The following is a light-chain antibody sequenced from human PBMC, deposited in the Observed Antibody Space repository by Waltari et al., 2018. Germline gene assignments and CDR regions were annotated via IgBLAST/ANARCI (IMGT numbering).Light chain of an antibody. J-gene: IGKJ1*01. Sequence: DIQMTQSPSSLSASVGDTVTVTCQASQNIRTHLNWYQQKPATAPKLLIYAASTLHRGVPSRFSGSGSGTDFTLTVTNLQPDDFAIYFCQQSFSSPWTFGQGTRV. V-gene: IGKV1-39*01. CDR1: QNIRTH. CDR3: QQSFSSPWT. CDR2: AAS.